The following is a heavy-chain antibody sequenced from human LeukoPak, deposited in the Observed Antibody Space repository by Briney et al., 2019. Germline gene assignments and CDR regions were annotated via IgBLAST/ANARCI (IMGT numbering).Heavy chain of an antibody. CDR1: GFTVSSNY. D-gene: IGHD6-19*01. CDR3: ARHESHSSGCFDY. J-gene: IGHJ4*02. CDR2: IYYSGST. Sequence: PGGSLRPSCAASGFTVSSNYMSWVRQPPGKGLEWIGSIYYSGSTYYNPSLQSRVTISVDTSKNQFSLKLSSVTAADTAVYYCARHESHSSGCFDYWGQGTLVTVSS. V-gene: IGHV4-59*05.